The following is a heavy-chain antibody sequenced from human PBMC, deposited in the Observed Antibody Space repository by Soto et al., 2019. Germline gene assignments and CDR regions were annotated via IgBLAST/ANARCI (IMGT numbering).Heavy chain of an antibody. CDR1: GYTFTGYY. CDR2: INPNSGGT. J-gene: IGHJ4*02. D-gene: IGHD3-3*01. CDR3: ARVAYYDFWSGKFDY. V-gene: IGHV1-2*02. Sequence: ASVKVSCKASGYTFTGYYMHWVRQAPGQGLEWMGWINPNSGGTNYAQKFQGRVTMTRDTSISTAYMELSRLRSDDTAVYYCARVAYYDFWSGKFDYWGQGTLVTVSS.